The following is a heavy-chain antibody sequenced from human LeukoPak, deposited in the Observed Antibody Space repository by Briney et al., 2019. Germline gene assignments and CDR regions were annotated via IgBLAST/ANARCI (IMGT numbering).Heavy chain of an antibody. Sequence: PSETLSLTCAVYGGSFSGYYWTWIRQPPGRGLEWIGEINHSGSTNYNPSLKSRVTISVDTSKSQFSLKLNSVTAADTAMYYCARGRDPSWGQGTLVTVSS. CDR3: ARGRDPS. CDR2: INHSGST. J-gene: IGHJ5*02. CDR1: GGSFSGYY. V-gene: IGHV4-34*01. D-gene: IGHD2-21*01.